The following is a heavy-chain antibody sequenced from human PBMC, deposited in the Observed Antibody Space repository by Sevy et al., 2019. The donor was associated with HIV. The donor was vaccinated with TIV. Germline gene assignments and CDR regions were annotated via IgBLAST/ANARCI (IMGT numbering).Heavy chain of an antibody. J-gene: IGHJ3*02. V-gene: IGHV1-69*13. Sequence: ASVKVSCKASGGMFRNYAISWVRQAPGQGLEWMGVIMSASGRTIYAHKFQARVTITADEFTSPGYMEQNSLRSEDTALYYFAIHLPPIEVSGRHFDIWGQGTMVTVSS. CDR2: IMSASGRT. CDR1: GGMFRNYA. D-gene: IGHD3-16*02. CDR3: AIHLPPIEVSGRHFDI.